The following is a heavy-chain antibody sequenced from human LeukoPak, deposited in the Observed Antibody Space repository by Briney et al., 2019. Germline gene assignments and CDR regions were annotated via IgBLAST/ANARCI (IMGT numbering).Heavy chain of an antibody. CDR2: IIPIFGTA. V-gene: IGHV1-69*13. Sequence: SVKVSCKASGGTFSSYAISWVRQAPGQGLEWMGGIIPIFGTANYAQKFQGRVTITADESTSTAYMELSSLRSEGTAVYYCAREEGYYDSSGYYPAPINYWGQGTLVTVSS. CDR3: AREEGYYDSSGYYPAPINY. J-gene: IGHJ4*02. CDR1: GGTFSSYA. D-gene: IGHD3-22*01.